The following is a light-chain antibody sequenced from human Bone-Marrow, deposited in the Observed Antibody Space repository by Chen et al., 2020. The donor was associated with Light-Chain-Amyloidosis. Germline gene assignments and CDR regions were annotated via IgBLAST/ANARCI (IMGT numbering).Light chain of an antibody. CDR2: SHT. CDR3: AAWDDSLNGWV. Sequence: QSLLTQPPSASGPPGQRVTLSCSGSRSNIGSNTVNWYQQFPGTAPKVLIYSHTQRPSGVPDRFSGSKSGTSASLAISGLQSDDEADYYCAAWDDSLNGWVFGGGTKLTVL. V-gene: IGLV1-44*01. J-gene: IGLJ3*02. CDR1: RSNIGSNT.